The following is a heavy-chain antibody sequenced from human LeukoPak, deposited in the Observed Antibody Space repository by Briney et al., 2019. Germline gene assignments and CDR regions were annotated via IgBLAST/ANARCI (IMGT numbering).Heavy chain of an antibody. CDR2: ISWNSGSI. J-gene: IGHJ6*02. Sequence: GGSLRLSCAASGFTFDDYAMHWVRQAPGKGLEWVSGISWNSGSIGYADSVEGRFTISRDNAKNSLYLQMNSLRAEDTALYYCAKDIKEVGATSGSPYYGMDVWGQGTTVTVSS. CDR3: AKDIKEVGATSGSPYYGMDV. CDR1: GFTFDDYA. D-gene: IGHD1-26*01. V-gene: IGHV3-9*01.